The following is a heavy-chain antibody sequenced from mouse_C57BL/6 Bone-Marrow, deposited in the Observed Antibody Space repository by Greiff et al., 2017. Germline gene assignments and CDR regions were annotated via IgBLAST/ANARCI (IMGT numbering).Heavy chain of an antibody. CDR3: ERPSTTWFAY. CDR2: INSDGGST. J-gene: IGHJ3*01. CDR1: EYEFPYHD. D-gene: IGHD1-1*01. Sequence: EVQGVESGGGLVQPGESLKLSCESNEYEFPYHDMSWVRKTPEKRLELVAAINSDGGSTYYPDTMERRFIISRDNTKKTLYLQMSSLRSEDTALFYCERPSTTWFAYWGQGTLVTVSA. V-gene: IGHV5-2*01.